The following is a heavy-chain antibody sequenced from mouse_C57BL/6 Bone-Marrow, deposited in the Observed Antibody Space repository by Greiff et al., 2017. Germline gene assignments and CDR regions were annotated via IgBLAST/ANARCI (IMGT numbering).Heavy chain of an antibody. CDR2: IWRGGST. CDR3: AKNGSPWYFDV. J-gene: IGHJ1*03. D-gene: IGHD1-1*01. CDR1: GFSLTSYG. Sequence: QVQLKESGPGLVQPSQSLSITCTVSGFSLTSYGVHWVRQPPGRGLEWLGVIWRGGSTDYNAAFISSLSISKDNSKSQVFFKMNSLQADDTAIYYCAKNGSPWYFDVWGTGTTVTVSS. V-gene: IGHV2-4*01.